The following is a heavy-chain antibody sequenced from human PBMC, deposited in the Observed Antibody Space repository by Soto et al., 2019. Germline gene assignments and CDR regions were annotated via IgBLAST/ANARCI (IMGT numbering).Heavy chain of an antibody. Sequence: QVQLQESGPGLVKPSQTLSLTCTVSGGSISSGDYYWSWIRQPPGKGLEWIGYIYYSGSTYYNPSLKSRVTTSVDTSKNQFSLKVSSLTAADTVVYYCAGVGGFGATTMDYWGQGTLVTVSS. CDR2: IYYSGST. D-gene: IGHD3-10*01. CDR3: AGVGGFGATTMDY. V-gene: IGHV4-30-4*01. J-gene: IGHJ4*02. CDR1: GGSISSGDYY.